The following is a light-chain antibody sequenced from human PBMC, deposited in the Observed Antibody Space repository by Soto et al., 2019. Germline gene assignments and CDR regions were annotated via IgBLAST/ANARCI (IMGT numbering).Light chain of an antibody. J-gene: IGKJ1*01. Sequence: EVLLTQSPGTLSLSPGASATLSCRASQGVPTTYVAWYQQRPGQALRLLIYDASNRAAGTPGRFSGSRSGTDFTLTINRLEPEDFAVYYCQHYGASPGSFGQGTKVEIK. CDR2: DAS. V-gene: IGKV3-20*01. CDR1: QGVPTTY. CDR3: QHYGASPGS.